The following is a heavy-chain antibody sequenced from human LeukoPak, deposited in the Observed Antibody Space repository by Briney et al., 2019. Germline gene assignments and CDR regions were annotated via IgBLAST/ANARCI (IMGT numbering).Heavy chain of an antibody. D-gene: IGHD2-21*02. J-gene: IGHJ6*02. CDR2: IIPILGIA. Sequence: ASVKVSCKASGGTFSSYAISWVRQAPGQGLEWMGRIIPILGIANYAQKFQGRVTITADKSTSTAYMELSSLRSEDTAVYYCARSASYCGGDCPQVMRYYYYGMDVWGQGTTVTVSS. CDR1: GGTFSSYA. CDR3: ARSASYCGGDCPQVMRYYYYGMDV. V-gene: IGHV1-69*04.